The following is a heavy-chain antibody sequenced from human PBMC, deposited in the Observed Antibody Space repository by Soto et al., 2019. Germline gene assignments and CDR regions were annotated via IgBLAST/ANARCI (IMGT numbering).Heavy chain of an antibody. CDR3: ARGYYDSSGYTGFDY. CDR1: GFTFSDYY. J-gene: IGHJ4*02. D-gene: IGHD3-22*01. V-gene: IGHV3-11*06. CDR2: ISSSSSYT. Sequence: GGSLRLSCAASGFTFSDYYMSWSRQAPGKGLEWVSYISSSSSYTNYADSVKGRFTISRDNAKNSLYLQMNSLRAEDTAVYYCARGYYDSSGYTGFDYWGQGTLVTVSS.